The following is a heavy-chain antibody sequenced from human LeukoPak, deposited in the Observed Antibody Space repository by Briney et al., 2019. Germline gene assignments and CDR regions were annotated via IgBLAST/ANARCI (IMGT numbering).Heavy chain of an antibody. V-gene: IGHV3-30*02. CDR2: IQYDGDNK. CDR1: GFSFSSYG. CDR3: ARGTPPVSD. D-gene: IGHD4-17*01. Sequence: GGSLRLSCAASGFSFSSYGMHWVRQAPGKGLEWVAYIQYDGDNKHYADSVKGRFTISRDNSKNTLYLQMNSLRAEDTAVYYCARGTPPVSDWGQGTLVTVSS. J-gene: IGHJ4*02.